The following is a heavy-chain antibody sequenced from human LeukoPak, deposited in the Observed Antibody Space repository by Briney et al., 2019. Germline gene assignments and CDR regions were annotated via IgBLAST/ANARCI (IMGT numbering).Heavy chain of an antibody. J-gene: IGHJ4*02. V-gene: IGHV1-69*13. D-gene: IGHD3-9*01. CDR1: GGTFSSYA. CDR2: IIPIFGTA. Sequence: SVKVSCKASGGTFSSYAISWVRQAPGQGLEWMGGIIPIFGTANYAQKFQGRVTITADESTSTAYMELSSLRSEDTAVYYCARGPDYDILTGYSYFDYWGQGTLVTVSS. CDR3: ARGPDYDILTGYSYFDY.